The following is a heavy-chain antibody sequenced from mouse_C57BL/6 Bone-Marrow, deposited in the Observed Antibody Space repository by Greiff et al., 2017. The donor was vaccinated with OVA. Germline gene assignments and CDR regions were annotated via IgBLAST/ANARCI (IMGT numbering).Heavy chain of an antibody. V-gene: IGHV1-63*01. D-gene: IGHD3-2*02. CDR3: ASPDSSGYGAWFAY. CDR2: IYPGGGYT. CDR1: GYTFTNYW. J-gene: IGHJ3*01. Sequence: SGAELVRPGTSVKMSCKASGYTFTNYWIGWAKQRPGHGLEWIGDIYPGGGYTNYNEKFKGKATLTADKSSSTAYMQFSSLTSEDSAIYYCASPDSSGYGAWFAYWGQGTLVTVSA.